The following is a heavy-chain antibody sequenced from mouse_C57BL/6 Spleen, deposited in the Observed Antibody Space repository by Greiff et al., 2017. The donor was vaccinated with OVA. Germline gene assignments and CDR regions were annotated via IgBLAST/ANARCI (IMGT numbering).Heavy chain of an antibody. CDR2: ISDGGSYT. J-gene: IGHJ2*01. CDR3: ARDRCYFDY. CDR1: GFTFSSYA. Sequence: EVMLVESGGGLVKPGGSLKLSCAASGFTFSSYAMSWVRQTPEKRLEWVATISDGGSYTYYPDNVKGRFTISRDNAKNNLYLQLSHLKSEDTAMYYCARDRCYFDYWGQGTTLTVSS. V-gene: IGHV5-4*01.